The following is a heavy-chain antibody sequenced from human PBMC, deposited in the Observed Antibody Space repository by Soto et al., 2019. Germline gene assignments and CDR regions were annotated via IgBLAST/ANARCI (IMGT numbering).Heavy chain of an antibody. V-gene: IGHV3-23*01. CDR1: GFTFSSYA. J-gene: IGHJ4*02. CDR2: RSGSGGST. CDR3: ATALPDSCSWY. Sequence: GESLSLSCAASGFTFSSYAMSWVRQAQGKGLEWDSARSGSGGSTNYADSVKGRFTISRDNSKNTLYLQMNSLRADDTAVYYCATALPDSCSWYWGQGTLVTVSS. D-gene: IGHD6-13*01.